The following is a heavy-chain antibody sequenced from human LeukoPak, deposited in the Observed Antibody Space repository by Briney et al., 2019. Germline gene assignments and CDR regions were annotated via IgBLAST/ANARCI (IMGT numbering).Heavy chain of an antibody. CDR2: IWYDGSNK. Sequence: PGRSLRLSCVASGFTFSSYGMHWVRLAPGKGLEWVAVIWYDGSNKYYADSVKGRFTISRDNSKNTLYLQMNSLRAEDTAVYYCAREGPLGYCSSTSCYGAFDIWGQGTMVTVSS. J-gene: IGHJ3*02. CDR1: GFTFSSYG. D-gene: IGHD2-2*01. V-gene: IGHV3-33*01. CDR3: AREGPLGYCSSTSCYGAFDI.